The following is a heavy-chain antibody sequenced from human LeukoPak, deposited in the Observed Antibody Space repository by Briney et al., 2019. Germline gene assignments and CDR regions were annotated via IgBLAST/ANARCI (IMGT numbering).Heavy chain of an antibody. CDR1: GGSISSHY. CDR2: LYYSGST. V-gene: IGHV4-59*11. Sequence: SETLSLTCTVSGGSISSHYWSWIRHPPRKGLEWIGYLYYSGSTNYNPSLKSRVTISVDTCKNQFSVKLSSVTAADTAVYYRARISGHDLNFDYWGQGTLVTVSS. D-gene: IGHD5-12*01. J-gene: IGHJ4*02. CDR3: ARISGHDLNFDY.